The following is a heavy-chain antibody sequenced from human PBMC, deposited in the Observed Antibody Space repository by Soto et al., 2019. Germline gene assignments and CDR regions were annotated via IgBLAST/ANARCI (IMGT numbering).Heavy chain of an antibody. J-gene: IGHJ6*02. D-gene: IGHD6-19*01. CDR1: EFTFSGYA. CDR3: ASRVLAVSGTWLGHRDYYGMDV. CDR2: ISYDGSNK. Sequence: PGGSLSLSCAASEFTFSGYAMHWVRQAPGKGLEWVAVISYDGSNKYYADSVKGRFTISRDNSKNTLYLQMNSLRAADTAVYYCASRVLAVSGTWLGHRDYYGMDVWGQGTTVTVSS. V-gene: IGHV3-30-3*01.